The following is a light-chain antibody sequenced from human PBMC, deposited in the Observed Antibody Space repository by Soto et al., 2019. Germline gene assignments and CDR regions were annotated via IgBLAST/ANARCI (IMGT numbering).Light chain of an antibody. J-gene: IGKJ3*01. V-gene: IGKV1-9*01. CDR2: AAS. Sequence: DIQLTQSPSFLSASVGDRVTITCRASQGISSYLAWYQQKPGKAPKLLIYAASPLQSGVPSRFSGSGSGTEVTLTISSLRPEDFATYYCQQLNSYPSFTFGPGTKVDIK. CDR3: QQLNSYPSFT. CDR1: QGISSY.